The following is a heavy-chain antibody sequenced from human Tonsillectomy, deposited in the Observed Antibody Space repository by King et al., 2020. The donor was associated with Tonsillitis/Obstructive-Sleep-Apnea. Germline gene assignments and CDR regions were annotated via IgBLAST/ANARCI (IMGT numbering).Heavy chain of an antibody. CDR2: IWYDGSNK. CDR3: ASHSIAAAGTPGTFDI. Sequence: VQLVESGGGVVQPGRSLRLSCAASGFTFSSYCMHWVRQAPGKGLEWVAVIWYDGSNKYYAESVKGRFTISRDNSKNTLYLQMNSLRAEDTAVYYWASHSIAAAGTPGTFDIWGKGTMVTVSS. D-gene: IGHD6-13*01. J-gene: IGHJ3*02. CDR1: GFTFSSYC. V-gene: IGHV3-33*01.